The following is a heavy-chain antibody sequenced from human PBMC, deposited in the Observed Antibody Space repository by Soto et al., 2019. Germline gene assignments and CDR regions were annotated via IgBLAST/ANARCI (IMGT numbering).Heavy chain of an antibody. CDR1: GGTFSSYT. CDR2: IIPILGIA. CDR3: ARPRNGYQIQNAFDI. V-gene: IGHV1-69*02. D-gene: IGHD3-3*01. Sequence: SVKVSCKASGGTFSSYTISWVRQAPGQGLEWMGRIIPILGIANYAQKFQGRVTTTADKSTSTAYMELSSLRSEDTAVYYCARPRNGYQIQNAFDIWGQGTMVTVSS. J-gene: IGHJ3*02.